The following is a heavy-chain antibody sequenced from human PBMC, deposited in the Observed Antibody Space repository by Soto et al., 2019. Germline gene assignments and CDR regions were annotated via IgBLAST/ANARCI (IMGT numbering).Heavy chain of an antibody. CDR2: VYSTGST. V-gene: IGHV4-39*01. CDR1: GDSIITNGYY. CDR3: AGSHCTCGLLFDY. Sequence: SETLSLTCSVSGDSIITNGYYWVRIRQPPGKGLQWTGNVYSTGSTFSHPSLPSRLFIALDTSKHKFSLKLTAVTAADTAVYYCAGSHCTCGLLFDYWGPGIMVTVSS. J-gene: IGHJ4*02. D-gene: IGHD2-8*02.